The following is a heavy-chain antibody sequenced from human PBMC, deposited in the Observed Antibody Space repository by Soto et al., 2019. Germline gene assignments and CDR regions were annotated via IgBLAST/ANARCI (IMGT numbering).Heavy chain of an antibody. J-gene: IGHJ4*02. Sequence: ASVKVSCKASGYTFTGYYMHWVRQAPGQRLEWMGWINASSGNTKYAQKFQGRVTITRDTSMSTAYMELSSLRSEDTAVYYCARSIVVVTALDYWGQGTLVTVSS. CDR2: INASSGNT. V-gene: IGHV1-2*02. D-gene: IGHD2-21*02. CDR1: GYTFTGYY. CDR3: ARSIVVVTALDY.